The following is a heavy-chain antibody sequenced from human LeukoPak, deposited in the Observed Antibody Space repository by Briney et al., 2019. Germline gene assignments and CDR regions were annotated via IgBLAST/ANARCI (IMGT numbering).Heavy chain of an antibody. CDR3: AKCCPMDV. CDR1: GFTFSSYD. V-gene: IGHV3-30*18. J-gene: IGHJ6*01. CDR2: ISSDRGNT. Sequence: RSLRLSCAASGFTFSSYDIHWVGQAPGKGLEWVALISSDRGNTYFAHSVKGRFTISTDNSKNTLYLQMNSLRPEDTAVYYCAKCCPMDVWGQGTTAPVSS. D-gene: IGHD4/OR15-4a*01.